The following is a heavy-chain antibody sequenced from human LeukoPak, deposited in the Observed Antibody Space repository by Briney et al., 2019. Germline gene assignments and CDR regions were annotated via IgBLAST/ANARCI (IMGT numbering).Heavy chain of an antibody. D-gene: IGHD1-1*01. CDR2: IDWNGGTT. Sequence: LPGGSLRLSCAGSGFTFDDYAMSWVRQAPGKGLEWVSGIDWNGGTTVYAVSVKGRFSVSRDNRKKSLYLQMNNRRPEDTALYYCCLGPTTSTWFDPWGQGTLVTVSS. V-gene: IGHV3-20*04. CDR3: CLGPTTSTWFDP. J-gene: IGHJ5*02. CDR1: GFTFDDYA.